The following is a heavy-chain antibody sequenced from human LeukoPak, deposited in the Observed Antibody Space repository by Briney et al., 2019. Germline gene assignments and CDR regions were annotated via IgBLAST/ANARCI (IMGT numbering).Heavy chain of an antibody. CDR2: IYSGGST. Sequence: GGSLRLSCAASGFTFSSYAMSWVRQAPGKGLEWVSVIYSGGSTYYADSVKGRFTISRDNSKNTLYLQMNSLRAEDTAVYYCARYTGSLNYWGQGTLVTVSS. V-gene: IGHV3-53*01. J-gene: IGHJ4*02. D-gene: IGHD3-16*02. CDR1: GFTFSSYA. CDR3: ARYTGSLNY.